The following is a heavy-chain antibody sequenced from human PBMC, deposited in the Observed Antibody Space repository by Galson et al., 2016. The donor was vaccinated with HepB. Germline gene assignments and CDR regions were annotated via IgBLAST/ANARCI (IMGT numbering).Heavy chain of an antibody. Sequence: TLSLTCSVSGASINSGTYYWSWIRQFPGKGLEWMGYIYYSGATYYNPSLKSRLTISLDRTNNHFSLKLTSVTAADTAVYYCARVLGSFCGGSRLPDYWGQGTLVTVSS. CDR3: ARVLGSFCGGSRLPDY. CDR1: GASINSGTYY. J-gene: IGHJ4*02. CDR2: IYYSGAT. V-gene: IGHV4-31*03. D-gene: IGHD2-21*01.